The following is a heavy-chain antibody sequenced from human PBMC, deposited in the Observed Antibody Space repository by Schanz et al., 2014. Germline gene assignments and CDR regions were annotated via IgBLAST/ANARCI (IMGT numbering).Heavy chain of an antibody. Sequence: QVQLVESGGGLVKPGGSLRLSCAASGFTFSDNFMSWIRQAPGKGLEWISYITTSTSYTNYADSVKGRFTISRDNAKNSLYLQMNSLRAEDTAVYYCAKDCPSDYGDHCFDFWGQGTLVTVSS. V-gene: IGHV3-11*05. CDR1: GFTFSDNF. J-gene: IGHJ4*02. CDR2: ITTSTSYT. CDR3: AKDCPSDYGDHCFDF. D-gene: IGHD4-17*01.